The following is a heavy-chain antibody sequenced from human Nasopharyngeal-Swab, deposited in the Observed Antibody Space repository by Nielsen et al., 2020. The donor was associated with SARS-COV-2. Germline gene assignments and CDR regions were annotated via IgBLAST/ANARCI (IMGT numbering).Heavy chain of an antibody. CDR2: IRSKIYSGAP. V-gene: IGHV3-49*01. Sequence: GESLKISCTTSGFTFGDYAMSWFRQAPGTGLEWVGFIRSKIYSGAPEYAASVKGRFTISRDGAESIAYLQMNSLETEDTGVYYCARSVGSFYGQGAFDIWGQGTMVTVSS. CDR3: ARSVGSFYGQGAFDI. CDR1: GFTFGDYA. D-gene: IGHD1-26*01. J-gene: IGHJ3*02.